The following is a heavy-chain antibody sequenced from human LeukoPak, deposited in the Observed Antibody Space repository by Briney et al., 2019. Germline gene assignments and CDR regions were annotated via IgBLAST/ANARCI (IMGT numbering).Heavy chain of an antibody. V-gene: IGHV7-4-1*02. CDR2: INTNTGNP. Sequence: GASVKASCKASGYAFTSYAMNWVRQAPGQGLEWMGWINTNTGNPTYAQGFTGRFVFSLDTSVSTAYLQISSLKAEDTAVYYCARAVHSIVVVPAAVDYWGQGTLVTVSS. CDR3: ARAVHSIVVVPAAVDY. D-gene: IGHD2-2*01. CDR1: GYAFTSYA. J-gene: IGHJ4*02.